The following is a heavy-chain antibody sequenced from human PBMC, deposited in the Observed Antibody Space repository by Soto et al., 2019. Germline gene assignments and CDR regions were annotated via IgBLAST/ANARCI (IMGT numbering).Heavy chain of an antibody. CDR2: ISSRSSYI. V-gene: IGHV3-21*01. J-gene: IGHJ4*02. CDR1: GFTFSSYS. D-gene: IGHD2-2*01. Sequence: EVQLVESGGGLVKPGGSLRLSCAASGFTFSSYSMNWVRQAPGKGLEWVSSISSRSSYIYYADSVKGRFTISRDNAKNSLYLQMNSLRAEDKAVYYCARDRGGSGDIVVVPAAMEVDYWGQGTLVTVSS. CDR3: ARDRGGSGDIVVVPAAMEVDY.